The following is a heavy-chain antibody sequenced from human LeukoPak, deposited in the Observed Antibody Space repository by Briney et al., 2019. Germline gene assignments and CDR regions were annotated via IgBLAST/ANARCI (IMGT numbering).Heavy chain of an antibody. CDR2: INPNSGGT. Sequence: GASVKVSCKASGYTFTGYYMHWVRQAPGQGLEWMGWINPNSGGTNYAQKFQGRVTMTRDTSISTAYMELSRLRSDDTAVYYCAREGCSSTSCYTGGWFDPWGQGTLVTVSS. D-gene: IGHD2-2*02. J-gene: IGHJ5*02. CDR1: GYTFTGYY. CDR3: AREGCSSTSCYTGGWFDP. V-gene: IGHV1-2*02.